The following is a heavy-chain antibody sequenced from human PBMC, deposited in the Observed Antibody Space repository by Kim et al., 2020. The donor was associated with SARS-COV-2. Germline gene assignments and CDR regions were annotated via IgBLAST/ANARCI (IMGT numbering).Heavy chain of an antibody. CDR1: GGTFSSYA. CDR2: IIPIFGTA. CDR3: ARDLGRGVAATHWYFDL. Sequence: SVKVSCKASGGTFSSYAISWVRQAPGQGLEWMGGIIPIFGTANYAQKFQGRVTITADESTSTAYMELSSLRSEDTAVYYCARDLGRGVAATHWYFDLWGRGTLVTVSS. J-gene: IGHJ2*01. V-gene: IGHV1-69*13. D-gene: IGHD2-15*01.